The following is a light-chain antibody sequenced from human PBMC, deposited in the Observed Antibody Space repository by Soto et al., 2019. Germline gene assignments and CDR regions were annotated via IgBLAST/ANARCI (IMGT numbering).Light chain of an antibody. CDR1: QTVSSF. Sequence: VFTQSPATLSRSPGERATLSCRASQTVSSFLAWYQQKPGQAPMLLIHDSSDRATGIPARFSGSGSGTDFTLTISSLEPEDVAVYYCQQRSNWPLTFGGGTSVEI. CDR3: QQRSNWPLT. J-gene: IGKJ4*01. V-gene: IGKV3-11*01. CDR2: DSS.